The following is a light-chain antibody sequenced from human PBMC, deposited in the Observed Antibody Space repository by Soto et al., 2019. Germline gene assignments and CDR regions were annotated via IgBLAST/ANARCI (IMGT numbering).Light chain of an antibody. CDR3: QQYNHWWT. Sequence: EIVMTPSPATLSVSPGERATLSSTASQSVSSSYLAWYQQKPGQAPRLLIYGTSTRATGIPGRFSGSGSGTEFTLTISSLQSEDFAVYYCQQYNHWWTFGQGTKVDIK. CDR2: GTS. V-gene: IGKV3-15*01. CDR1: QSVSSSY. J-gene: IGKJ1*01.